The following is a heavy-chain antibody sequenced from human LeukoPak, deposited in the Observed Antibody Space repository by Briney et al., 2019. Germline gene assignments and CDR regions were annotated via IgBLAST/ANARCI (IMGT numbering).Heavy chain of an antibody. J-gene: IGHJ6*03. D-gene: IGHD2-2*01. CDR1: GFTFSSYW. Sequence: PGGSLRLSCAASGFTFSSYWMSWVRQAPGKGLEWVANIKQDGSEKYYVDSVKGRFTISRDNAKNSLYLQMNSPRAEDTAVYYCARDSVCSSTSCPYYYYYMDVWGKGTTATVSS. CDR2: IKQDGSEK. V-gene: IGHV3-7*01. CDR3: ARDSVCSSTSCPYYYYYMDV.